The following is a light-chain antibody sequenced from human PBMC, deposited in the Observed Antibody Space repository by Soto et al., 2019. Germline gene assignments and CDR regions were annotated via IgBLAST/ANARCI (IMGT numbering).Light chain of an antibody. Sequence: DIHMTHSPSTLSASVGDRVTNTCRASQSISSWLAWYQQKPGKAPKLLIYDASSLESGVPSRFSGSGSGTEFTLTISSLQPDDFATYYCQQYNSYSPWTFGQGTKVDIK. CDR3: QQYNSYSPWT. J-gene: IGKJ1*01. V-gene: IGKV1-5*01. CDR2: DAS. CDR1: QSISSW.